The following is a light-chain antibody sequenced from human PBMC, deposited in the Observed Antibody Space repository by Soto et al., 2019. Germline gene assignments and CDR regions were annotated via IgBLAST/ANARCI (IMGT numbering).Light chain of an antibody. Sequence: DIMMTQSPLSLPVTPGEPASISCRSSQSLLHSNGYNYLDWYLQKPGQSPQLLIYLGSNRASGVPDRFSGSGSGTDFTLKISRVEAEDVGVYYCMQPLQSWTFGQGTKVEIK. CDR3: MQPLQSWT. J-gene: IGKJ1*01. V-gene: IGKV2-28*01. CDR2: LGS. CDR1: QSLLHSNGYNY.